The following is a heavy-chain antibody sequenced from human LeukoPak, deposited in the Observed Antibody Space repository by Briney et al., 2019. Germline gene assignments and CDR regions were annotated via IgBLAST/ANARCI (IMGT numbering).Heavy chain of an antibody. CDR3: ARVSYSSGWYTFDY. J-gene: IGHJ4*02. Sequence: GASVKVSCKASGYTFTSYGISWVRQAPGQRLEWMGWISAYNGNTNYAQKLQGRVTMTTDTSTSTAYMELRSLRSDDTAVYYCARVSYSSGWYTFDYWGQGTLVTVSS. D-gene: IGHD6-19*01. V-gene: IGHV1-18*01. CDR1: GYTFTSYG. CDR2: ISAYNGNT.